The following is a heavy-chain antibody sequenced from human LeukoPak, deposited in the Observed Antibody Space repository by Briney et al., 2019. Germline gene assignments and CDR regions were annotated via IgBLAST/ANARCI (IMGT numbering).Heavy chain of an antibody. D-gene: IGHD2-2*01. Sequence: PSETLSLTCTVSGGSISSYYWSWIRQPAGRGLEWIGRIYTSGSTNYNPSLKSRVTMSVDTSKNQFSLKLSSVTAADTAVYYCARGGIYCSSTSCYDYWGQGTLVTVSS. CDR3: ARGGIYCSSTSCYDY. CDR1: GGSISSYY. J-gene: IGHJ4*02. CDR2: IYTSGST. V-gene: IGHV4-4*07.